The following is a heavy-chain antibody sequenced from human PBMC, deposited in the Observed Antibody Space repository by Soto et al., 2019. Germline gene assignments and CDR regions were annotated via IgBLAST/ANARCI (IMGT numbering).Heavy chain of an antibody. CDR3: AKGRVTMVRGVIGWYFDL. D-gene: IGHD3-10*01. CDR2: ISGSGGST. Sequence: EVQLLESGGGLVQPGGSLRLSCAASGFTFSSYAMSWVRQAPGKGLEWVSAISGSGGSTYYADSVKGRFTISRDNSKNTRYLQMNSLRAEDTAVYYCAKGRVTMVRGVIGWYFDLWGRGTLVTVSS. CDR1: GFTFSSYA. V-gene: IGHV3-23*01. J-gene: IGHJ2*01.